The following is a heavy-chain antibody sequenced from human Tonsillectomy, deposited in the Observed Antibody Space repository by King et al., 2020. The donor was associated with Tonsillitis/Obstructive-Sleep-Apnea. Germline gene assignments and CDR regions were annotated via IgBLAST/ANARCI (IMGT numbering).Heavy chain of an antibody. J-gene: IGHJ4*02. Sequence: EVQLVESGGGLVQPGRSLRLSCTASGFTFTDYVMNWVRQAPGKGLEWVGFIRSKAYAGTTEYAASVKGRFIISRDDSKSIAYLQMNSLKTEDTAVYYCTSNLGGNPLDYWGQGTLVTVSS. CDR3: TSNLGGNPLDY. D-gene: IGHD4-23*01. V-gene: IGHV3-49*04. CDR1: GFTFTDYV. CDR2: IRSKAYAGTT.